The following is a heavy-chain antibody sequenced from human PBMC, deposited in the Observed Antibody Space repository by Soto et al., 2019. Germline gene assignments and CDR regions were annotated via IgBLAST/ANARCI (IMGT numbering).Heavy chain of an antibody. Sequence: GGSLRLSCAASGFTFSDHYMDWVRQAPGKGLEWVGRTRNKANSYTTEYAASVKSRITINPDTSKNQFSLQLNSVTPEDTAVYYCARASPMYAGPNWVPGPYYYYMDVWGKGTTVTVSS. D-gene: IGHD7-27*01. V-gene: IGHV3-72*01. CDR2: TRNKANSYTT. CDR1: GFTFSDHY. J-gene: IGHJ6*03. CDR3: ARASPMYAGPNWVPGPYYYYMDV.